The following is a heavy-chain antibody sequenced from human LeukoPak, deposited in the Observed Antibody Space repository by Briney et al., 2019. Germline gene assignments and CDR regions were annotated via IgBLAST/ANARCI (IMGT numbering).Heavy chain of an antibody. J-gene: IGHJ4*02. CDR3: ARDRQGFDY. CDR2: IYHSGST. V-gene: IGHV4-38-2*02. CDR1: GYSISSGYY. Sequence: PSETLSLTCTVSGYSISSGYYWGWIRQPPGKGLEWIGSIYHSGSTYYNSSLKSRVTISVDTSKNQFSLKLSSVTAADTAVYYCARDRQGFDYWGQGTLVTVSS.